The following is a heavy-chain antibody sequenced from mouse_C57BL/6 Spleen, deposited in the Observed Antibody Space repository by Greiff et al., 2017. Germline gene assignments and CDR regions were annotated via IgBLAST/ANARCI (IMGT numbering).Heavy chain of an antibody. CDR2: IDPSDSYT. CDR3: ARGFITTVVADLYYAMDY. J-gene: IGHJ4*01. CDR1: GYTFTSYW. D-gene: IGHD1-1*01. Sequence: VQLQQPGAELVMPGASVKLSCKASGYTFTSYWMHWVKQRPGQGLEWIGEIDPSDSYTNYNQKFKGKSTLTVDKSSSTAYMQLSSLTSEDSAVYYGARGFITTVVADLYYAMDYWGQGTSVTVSS. V-gene: IGHV1-69*01.